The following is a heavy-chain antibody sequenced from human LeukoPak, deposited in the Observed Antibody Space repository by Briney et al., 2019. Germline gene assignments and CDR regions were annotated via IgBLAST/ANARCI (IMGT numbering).Heavy chain of an antibody. V-gene: IGHV1-8*03. CDR2: MNSNSGNT. CDR3: ARGTRIVVVPAAILYYFDY. D-gene: IGHD2-2*02. CDR1: GYTFTSYD. Sequence: ASVKVSCKASGYTFTSYDINWVRQATGQGLEWMGWMNSNSGNTDYAQKFQGRVTITRNTSISTAYMELSSLRSEDTAVYYCARGTRIVVVPAAILYYFDYWGQGTLVTVSS. J-gene: IGHJ4*02.